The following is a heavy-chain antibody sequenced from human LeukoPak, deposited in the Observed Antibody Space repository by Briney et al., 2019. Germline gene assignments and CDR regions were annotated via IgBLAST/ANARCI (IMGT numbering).Heavy chain of an antibody. CDR3: AGGSTVTTDFDY. Sequence: PGGSLRLSCAASGFTFSSYWMHWVRQAPGKGLVWVSRINSDGSSTSYADSVKGRFTISRENAKNTLYLQMNSLRAEDTAAYYCAGGSTVTTDFDYWGQGTLVTVSS. D-gene: IGHD4-17*01. J-gene: IGHJ4*02. V-gene: IGHV3-74*01. CDR2: INSDGSST. CDR1: GFTFSSYW.